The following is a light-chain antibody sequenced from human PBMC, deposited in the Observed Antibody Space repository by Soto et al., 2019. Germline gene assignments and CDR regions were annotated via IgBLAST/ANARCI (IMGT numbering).Light chain of an antibody. V-gene: IGKV1-27*01. CDR1: QGITNY. Sequence: DIQMTQSPSSLSASVGDRVSITCRASQGITNYLAWYQQKAGKAPKLLIYAPSTLQSGVPSRFSGSGSGTDFSLTISSLQPEDVATYYCQKYNGAPWTFGQGTKVEIK. J-gene: IGKJ1*01. CDR2: APS. CDR3: QKYNGAPWT.